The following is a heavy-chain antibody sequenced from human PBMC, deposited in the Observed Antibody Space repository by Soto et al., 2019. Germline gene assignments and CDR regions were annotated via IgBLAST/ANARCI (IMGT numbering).Heavy chain of an antibody. CDR1: EYTFTGHE. Sequence: QVQLVQSGAEVKKPGASVKVSCKASEYTFTGHEINWVRQATGQGLEWMGWMNPNSGTTGLAQKFQGRVIMTRNTSINTAYMELSSLRSEDTVVYYCARSMVTLTYYYGMDVWGQGTTVTVSS. CDR2: MNPNSGTT. J-gene: IGHJ6*02. CDR3: ARSMVTLTYYYGMDV. V-gene: IGHV1-8*01. D-gene: IGHD3-10*01.